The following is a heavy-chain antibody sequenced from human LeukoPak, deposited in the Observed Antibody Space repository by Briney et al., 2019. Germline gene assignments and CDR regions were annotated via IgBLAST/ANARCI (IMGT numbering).Heavy chain of an antibody. V-gene: IGHV3-23*01. CDR3: AKDHLPSGSYFTDY. D-gene: IGHD3-10*01. Sequence: GGSLRLSCAASGFTFGSYTMSWVRQAPGKGLEWVSAISGSGGSTFYAYSVEGRFTISRDNSMNTLYLQMNSLRAEDTAVYYCAKDHLPSGSYFTDYWGREPWSPSP. J-gene: IGHJ4*02. CDR1: GFTFGSYT. CDR2: ISGSGGST.